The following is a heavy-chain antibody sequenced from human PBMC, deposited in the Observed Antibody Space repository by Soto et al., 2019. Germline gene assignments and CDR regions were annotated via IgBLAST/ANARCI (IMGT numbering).Heavy chain of an antibody. CDR3: ARGQEGYVWGSYGGIDY. J-gene: IGHJ4*02. CDR2: INPSGGST. Sequence: ASVKVSCKASGYTFTSYYMHWVRQAPGQGLEWMGIINPSGGSTSYAQKFQGRVTMTRDTSTSTVYMELSSLRSEDTAVYYCARGQEGYVWGSYGGIDYWGQGTLVTVSS. D-gene: IGHD3-16*01. CDR1: GYTFTSYY. V-gene: IGHV1-46*03.